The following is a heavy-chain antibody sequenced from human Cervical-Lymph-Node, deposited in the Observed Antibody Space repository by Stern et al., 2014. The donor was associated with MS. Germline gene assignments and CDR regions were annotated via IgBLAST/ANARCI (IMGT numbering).Heavy chain of an antibody. V-gene: IGHV4-39*01. CDR1: GGSISSSSYY. J-gene: IGHJ4*02. CDR2: IYYSGST. Sequence: VQLVESGPGLVKPSETLSLTCTVSGGSISSSSYYWGWIRQPPGKGLEWIGSIYYSGSTYYNPSLKSRVTISVDTSKNQFSLQLSSVTAADTAVYYCARHVSTTVSYFDYWGQGTLVTVSS. CDR3: ARHVSTTVSYFDY. D-gene: IGHD4-17*01.